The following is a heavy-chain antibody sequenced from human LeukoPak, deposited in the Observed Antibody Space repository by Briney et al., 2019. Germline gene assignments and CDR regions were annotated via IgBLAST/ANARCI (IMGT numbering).Heavy chain of an antibody. D-gene: IGHD3-22*01. Sequence: ASVKVSCKASGYTFTSYGISWVRQAPGQGIEWMGWISAYNGNTNYAQELQGRVTMTTDTSTSTAYMELRSLRSDDTAVYYCARTAVVIPTGDFDYWGQGTLVTVSS. CDR3: ARTAVVIPTGDFDY. V-gene: IGHV1-18*01. CDR2: ISAYNGNT. J-gene: IGHJ4*02. CDR1: GYTFTSYG.